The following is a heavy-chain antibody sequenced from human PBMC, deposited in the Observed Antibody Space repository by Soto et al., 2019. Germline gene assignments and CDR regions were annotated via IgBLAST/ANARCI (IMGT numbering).Heavy chain of an antibody. CDR1: GGSISSSSYY. D-gene: IGHD3-22*01. J-gene: IGHJ6*02. CDR3: ARRLYYDSSGFEGGGMDV. Sequence: AETLSLICTVSGGSISSSSYYWGWIRQPPGKGLEWIGSIYYSGSTYYNPFLKSRVTISVDTSKNQFSLRLSSMTAADTAVYYCARRLYYDSSGFEGGGMDVWGQGTTVTSP. CDR2: IYYSGST. V-gene: IGHV4-39*01.